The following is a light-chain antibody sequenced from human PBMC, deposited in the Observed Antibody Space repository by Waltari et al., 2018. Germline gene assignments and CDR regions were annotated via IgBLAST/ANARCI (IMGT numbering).Light chain of an antibody. J-gene: IGLJ2*01. V-gene: IGLV1-51*02. Sequence: QSVLTQPPSVSAAPGQKVTISCSGSSSSIGNNYVSWYQHLPGTAPKLLMYGNDKRPARIPDRFSGSKSGTSATLGITGLQTGDEADYYCASWDNSLSVEIIGGGTKLTVL. CDR2: GND. CDR1: SSSIGNNY. CDR3: ASWDNSLSVEI.